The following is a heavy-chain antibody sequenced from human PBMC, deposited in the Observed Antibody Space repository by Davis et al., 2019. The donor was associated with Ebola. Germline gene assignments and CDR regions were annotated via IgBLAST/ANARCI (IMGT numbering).Heavy chain of an antibody. Sequence: PGGSLRLSCAASGFIFSSYGMHWVRQAPGKGLEWVAYIRYEGTLKDYADSVKGRFTISRDNSKNTLFLQMNSLRVEDTALYFCAKLNYGDYEIDDYWGQGTLVTVSS. CDR3: AKLNYGDYEIDDY. V-gene: IGHV3-30*02. CDR2: IRYEGTLK. CDR1: GFIFSSYG. D-gene: IGHD4-17*01. J-gene: IGHJ4*02.